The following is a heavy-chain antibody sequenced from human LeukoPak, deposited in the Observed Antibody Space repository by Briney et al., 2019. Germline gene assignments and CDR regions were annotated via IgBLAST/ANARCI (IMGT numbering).Heavy chain of an antibody. CDR3: AGDSRYDEGC. CDR1: GYTFTSYG. V-gene: IGHV1-18*01. CDR2: ISAYNGNT. J-gene: IGHJ4*02. Sequence: WASVKGSSKASGYTFTSYGISWVRQAPGQGLEWMGWISAYNGNTNYAQKFQGRVTMTTDTSTSTAYMELRSLRSDDTAVYYCAGDSRYDEGCWGEGTLVTVSS. D-gene: IGHD5-12*01.